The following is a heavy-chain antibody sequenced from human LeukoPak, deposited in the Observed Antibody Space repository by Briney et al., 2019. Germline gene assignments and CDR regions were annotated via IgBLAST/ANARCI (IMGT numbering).Heavy chain of an antibody. CDR2: ISGSGDNT. D-gene: IGHD3-3*01. CDR1: GFTFSNSA. V-gene: IGHV3-23*01. J-gene: IGHJ4*02. Sequence: GGSLRLSCAASGFTFSNSAMSWVRQAPGKGLERVSSISGSGDNTYYSDSVKGRFTISRDNSKYTLYLQMNSLRAEDTAVYYCAGGPTIFGVVIDYWGQGTLVTVSS. CDR3: AGGPTIFGVVIDY.